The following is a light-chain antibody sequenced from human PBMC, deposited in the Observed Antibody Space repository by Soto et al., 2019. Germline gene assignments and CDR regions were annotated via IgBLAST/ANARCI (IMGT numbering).Light chain of an antibody. CDR3: SSYTSSSTRV. CDR2: EVS. J-gene: IGLJ3*02. V-gene: IGLV2-14*01. CDR1: NSDVGGYNY. Sequence: QSALTQPASVSGSPGQSITISCTGTNSDVGGYNYVSWYQQHPGKAPKLMIYEVSNRPSGFSNRFSGSKSGNTASLTISGLQAEDEADYYCSSYTSSSTRVFGGGTKLTVL.